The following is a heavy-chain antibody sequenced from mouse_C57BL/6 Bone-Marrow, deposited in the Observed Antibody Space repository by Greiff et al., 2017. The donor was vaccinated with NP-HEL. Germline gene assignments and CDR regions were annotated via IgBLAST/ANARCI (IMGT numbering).Heavy chain of an antibody. CDR2: IDPNGGGT. D-gene: IGHD1-1*01. V-gene: IGHV1-72*01. CDR3: ARMYGSSPFAY. J-gene: IGHJ3*01. CDR1: GYTFPSYG. Sequence: QVQLQQPGAELVKPGASVKLSGKASGYTFPSYGMHWVRQGPGRGLGWMGRIDPNGGGTKYNEKFKSKATLTVDKPSSTAYMQLSSLTSEDSAVYYCARMYGSSPFAYWGQGTLVTVSA.